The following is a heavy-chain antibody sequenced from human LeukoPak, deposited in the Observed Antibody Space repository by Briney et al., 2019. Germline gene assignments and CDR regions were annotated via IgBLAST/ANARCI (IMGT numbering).Heavy chain of an antibody. CDR1: GGSISSYY. J-gene: IGHJ4*02. CDR2: IYYSGST. D-gene: IGHD6-19*01. CDR3: AILAVAGHFDY. Sequence: SETLSLTCTVSGGSISSYYWSWIRQPPGKGLEWIGYIYYSGSTNYNPSLKSRVTISVDTSKNQFSLKLSSVTAADTAVYYCAILAVAGHFDYWGQGTLVTVSS. V-gene: IGHV4-59*01.